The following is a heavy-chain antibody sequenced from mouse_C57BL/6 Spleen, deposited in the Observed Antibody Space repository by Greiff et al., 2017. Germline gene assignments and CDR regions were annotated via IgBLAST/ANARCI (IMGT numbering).Heavy chain of an antibody. V-gene: IGHV1-64*01. J-gene: IGHJ2*01. Sequence: QVQLQQPGAELVKPGASVKLSCKASGYTFTSYWMHWVKQRPGQGLEWIGMIHPNSGSTNYNEKFKSKATLTVDKSSSTAYMQLSSLTSEDSAVYYCAVKTSFYYDYDGYYFDYWGQGTTLTVSS. CDR1: GYTFTSYW. CDR3: AVKTSFYYDYDGYYFDY. CDR2: IHPNSGST. D-gene: IGHD2-4*01.